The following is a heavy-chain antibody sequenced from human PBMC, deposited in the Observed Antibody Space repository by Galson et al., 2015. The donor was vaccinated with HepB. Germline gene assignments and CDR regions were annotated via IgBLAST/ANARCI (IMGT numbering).Heavy chain of an antibody. J-gene: IGHJ5*02. CDR2: INPNSGGT. CDR1: GSTFTGYY. CDR3: ARGGPYYDSSGYYFPHVLNGFDP. V-gene: IGHV1-2*06. Sequence: SVKVSCKASGSTFTGYYMHWVRQAPGQGLEWLGRINPNSGGTNYAQKFQGRVTMTRDTSISTAYMELSRLRSDDTAVYYCARGGPYYDSSGYYFPHVLNGFDPWGQGTLVTVSS. D-gene: IGHD3-22*01.